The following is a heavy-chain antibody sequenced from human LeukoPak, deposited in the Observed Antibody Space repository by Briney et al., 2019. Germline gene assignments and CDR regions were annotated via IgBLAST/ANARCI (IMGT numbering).Heavy chain of an antibody. Sequence: SETLSLTCTVSGVSISSYYWSWIRQPPGKGLEWVGYIYYSGSANYNTTNYNPSLKSRVAISVDTSKNQFSLKLSSVTAADTAVYYCARQQDYDILTGYYWGGWFDRWGQGTLVTVSS. V-gene: IGHV4-59*08. D-gene: IGHD3-9*01. CDR2: IYYSGSANYNTT. J-gene: IGHJ5*02. CDR1: GVSISSYY. CDR3: ARQQDYDILTGYYWGGWFDR.